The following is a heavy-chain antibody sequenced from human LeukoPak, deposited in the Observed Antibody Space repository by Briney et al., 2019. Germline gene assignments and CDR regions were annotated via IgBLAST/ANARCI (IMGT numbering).Heavy chain of an antibody. Sequence: PGGSLRLSCAASGFTFSDYYMSWIRQAPGKGLEWVSYISSSGSTIYYADSVKGRFTISRDNAKNSLYLQMNSLRSEDTAVYYCASRITMVRGVIINDAFDIWGQGTMVTVSS. CDR2: ISSSGSTI. CDR3: ASRITMVRGVIINDAFDI. J-gene: IGHJ3*02. D-gene: IGHD3-10*01. V-gene: IGHV3-11*01. CDR1: GFTFSDYY.